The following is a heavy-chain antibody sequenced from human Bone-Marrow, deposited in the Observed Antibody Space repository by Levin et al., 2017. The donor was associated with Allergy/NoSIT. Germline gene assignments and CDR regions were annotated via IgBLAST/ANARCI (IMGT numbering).Heavy chain of an antibody. D-gene: IGHD3-10*01. CDR1: GGTFSSYA. Sequence: SVKVSCKASGGTFSSYAISWVRQAPGQGLEWMGGIIPIFGTANYAQKFQGRVTITADKSTSTAYMELSSLRSEDTAVYYCARDLYGSGSYYKEFSAFDIWGQGTMVTVSS. J-gene: IGHJ3*02. V-gene: IGHV1-69*06. CDR2: IIPIFGTA. CDR3: ARDLYGSGSYYKEFSAFDI.